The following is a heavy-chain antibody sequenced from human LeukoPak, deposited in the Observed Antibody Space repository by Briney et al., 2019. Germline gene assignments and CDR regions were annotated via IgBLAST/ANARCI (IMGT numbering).Heavy chain of an antibody. CDR2: ISYDGSNK. D-gene: IGHD6-13*01. CDR3: ARSEAAAGNVDY. Sequence: PGGSLRLSCAASGFTFSSYAMHWVRQAPGKGLEWVAVISYDGSNKYYADSVKGRFTISRDNSKNTLYLQMNSLRAEDTAVYYCARSEAAAGNVDYWGQGTLVTVSS. V-gene: IGHV3-30*04. CDR1: GFTFSSYA. J-gene: IGHJ4*02.